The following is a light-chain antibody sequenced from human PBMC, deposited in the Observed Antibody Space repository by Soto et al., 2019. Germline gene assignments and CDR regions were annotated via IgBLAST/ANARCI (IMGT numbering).Light chain of an antibody. CDR3: AAWDDSLSGRV. CDR1: SSNIGSNY. Sequence: QSVLTQPPSASGTPGQRVTISCSGSSSNIGSNYVYWYQQLPGTAPKLLIYRNNQRPSGVPDRFSSSKSGTSASLAISGLRSEDEADYYCAAWDDSLSGRVFGTGTKLTVL. J-gene: IGLJ1*01. CDR2: RNN. V-gene: IGLV1-47*01.